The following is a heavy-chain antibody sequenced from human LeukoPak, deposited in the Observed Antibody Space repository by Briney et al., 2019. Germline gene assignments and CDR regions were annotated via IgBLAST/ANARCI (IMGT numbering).Heavy chain of an antibody. CDR2: IYHSGST. D-gene: IGHD2-15*01. CDR3: ARLEGYCSGGSCYLYYFDY. Sequence: SETLSLTCTVSGGSISSRSYYWGWIRQPPGKGLEWIGNIYHSGSTYYNPSLKSRVTISVDTSKSQFSLKVSSVTAADTAVYYCARLEGYCSGGSCYLYYFDYWGQGILVTVSS. J-gene: IGHJ4*02. V-gene: IGHV4-39*01. CDR1: GGSISSRSYY.